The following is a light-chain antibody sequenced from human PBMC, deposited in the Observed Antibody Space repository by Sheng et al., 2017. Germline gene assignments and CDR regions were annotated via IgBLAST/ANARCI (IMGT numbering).Light chain of an antibody. Sequence: EIVLTQSPGTLSLSPGERATLSCRASQSVTGSYLAWYQQQPGQAPGLLIYGASIRATGIPDRFSGSGSGTDFTLTISRLEPEDFAVYYCQHYGSSPYSFGQGTKLEIK. J-gene: IGKJ2*03. V-gene: IGKV3-20*01. CDR2: GAS. CDR1: QSVTGSY. CDR3: QHYGSSPYS.